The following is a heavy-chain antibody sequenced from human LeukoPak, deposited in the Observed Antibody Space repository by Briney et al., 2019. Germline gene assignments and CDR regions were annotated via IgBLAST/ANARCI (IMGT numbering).Heavy chain of an antibody. Sequence: SQTLSLTCTVSGGSISSGSYYWSWIRQPAGKGLEWIGRIYTSGSTNYSPSLKSRVTISVDTSKNQFSLKLSPVTAADTAVYYCARWRYGSGKYFDYWGQGTLVTVSS. D-gene: IGHD3-10*01. V-gene: IGHV4-61*02. J-gene: IGHJ4*02. CDR1: GGSISSGSYY. CDR3: ARWRYGSGKYFDY. CDR2: IYTSGST.